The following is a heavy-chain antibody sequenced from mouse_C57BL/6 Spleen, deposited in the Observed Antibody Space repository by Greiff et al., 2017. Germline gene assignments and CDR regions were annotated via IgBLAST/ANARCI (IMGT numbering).Heavy chain of an antibody. V-gene: IGHV5-9-1*02. CDR3: TRVAFDGFAY. Sequence: EVMLVESGEGLVKPGGSLKLSCAASGFTFSSYAMSWVRQTPEKRLEWVAYISSGGDYIYYADTVKGRFTISRDNARNTLYLQMSSLKSEDTAMYYCTRVAFDGFAYWGQGTLVTVSA. CDR2: ISSGGDYI. J-gene: IGHJ3*01. D-gene: IGHD2-3*01. CDR1: GFTFSSYA.